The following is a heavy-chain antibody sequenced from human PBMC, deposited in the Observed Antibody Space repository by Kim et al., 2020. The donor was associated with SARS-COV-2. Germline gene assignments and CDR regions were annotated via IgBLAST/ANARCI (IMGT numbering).Heavy chain of an antibody. Sequence: GSTNYSPSLKSRVSISIDTSKNQFSLRLISVTAADTAVYYCATGAGWVPDYWGQGTLVTVYS. CDR2: GST. CDR3: ATGAGWVPDY. J-gene: IGHJ4*02. V-gene: IGHV4-59*01. D-gene: IGHD6-19*01.